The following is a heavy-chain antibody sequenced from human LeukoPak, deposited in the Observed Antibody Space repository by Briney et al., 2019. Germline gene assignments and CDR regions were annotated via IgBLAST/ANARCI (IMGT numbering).Heavy chain of an antibody. CDR3: ARDYDILTGYYYMDV. CDR1: GGSISSYY. D-gene: IGHD3-9*01. CDR2: IYTSGGT. Sequence: SETLSLTCTVSGGSISSYYWSWIRQPAGKGLEWIGRIYTSGGTNYNPSLKSRVTISVDKSKNQFSLKLSSVTAADTAVYYCARDYDILTGYYYMDVWGKGTTVTVSS. V-gene: IGHV4-4*07. J-gene: IGHJ6*03.